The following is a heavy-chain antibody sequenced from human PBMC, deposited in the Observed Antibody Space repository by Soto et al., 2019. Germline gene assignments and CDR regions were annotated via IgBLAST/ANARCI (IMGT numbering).Heavy chain of an antibody. V-gene: IGHV3-30*18. J-gene: IGHJ3*02. CDR1: GFSFSSYG. Sequence: LRLSCAASGFSFSSYGMHWVRQAPGRGLEWVTVISNDGNRKYYGESVKGRFSVSRDNDKDTLYLQMSGLRPEDTGVYYCAKDRRQLSALDMWGQGTTVTVSS. CDR3: AKDRRQLSALDM. D-gene: IGHD6-6*01. CDR2: ISNDGNRK.